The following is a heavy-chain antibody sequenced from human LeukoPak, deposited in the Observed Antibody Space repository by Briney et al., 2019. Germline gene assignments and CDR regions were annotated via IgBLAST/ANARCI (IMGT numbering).Heavy chain of an antibody. Sequence: GGTLRLSCAASGFTFSSYGMSWVRQAPGKGLEWVSAISGSGGSTYYADSVKGRFTISRDNSKNTLYLQMNSLRAEDTAVYYCAKGGVYYFDYWGQGTLVTVSS. CDR3: AKGGVYYFDY. D-gene: IGHD3-3*01. CDR2: ISGSGGST. CDR1: GFTFSSYG. V-gene: IGHV3-23*01. J-gene: IGHJ4*02.